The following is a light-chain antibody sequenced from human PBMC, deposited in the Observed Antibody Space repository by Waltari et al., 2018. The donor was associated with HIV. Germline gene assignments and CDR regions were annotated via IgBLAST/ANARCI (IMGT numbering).Light chain of an antibody. CDR3: QQYDTYPPT. J-gene: IGKJ2*01. CDR2: SSS. Sequence: DIQMTQSPSSVSASIGDRVTITCRASQGIGSHVAWFQQKPGQAPTSLIYSSSRLQSGVSTRFSGGGSGTEFTLTIDSLQSGDFGNYFCQQYDTYPPTFAQGT. CDR1: QGIGSH. V-gene: IGKV1-16*01.